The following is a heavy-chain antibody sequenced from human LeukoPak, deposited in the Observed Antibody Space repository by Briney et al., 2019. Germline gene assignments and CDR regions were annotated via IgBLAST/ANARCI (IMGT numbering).Heavy chain of an antibody. CDR1: GFTFHSYS. V-gene: IGHV3-66*01. Sequence: QSGGSLRLSCSASGFTFHSYSMNWVRQAPGQGLEWVSVIYSGDSTYYADSVKGRFTISRDNSKNTVYLQMNSLRAEDTAVYYCARVDVLTGYHFDYWGQGTLVTVSS. D-gene: IGHD3-9*01. CDR3: ARVDVLTGYHFDY. J-gene: IGHJ4*02. CDR2: IYSGDST.